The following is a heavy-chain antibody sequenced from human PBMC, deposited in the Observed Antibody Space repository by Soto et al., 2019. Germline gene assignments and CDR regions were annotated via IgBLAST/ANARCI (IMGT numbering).Heavy chain of an antibody. CDR2: ISYDGSNK. V-gene: IGHV3-30-3*01. Sequence: QVQLVESGGGVVQPGRSLRLSCAASGFTFSSYAMHWVRQAPGKGLEWVAVISYDGSNKYYADSVKGRFTISRDNSKNTLYLQMNSLRAEDTAVYYCARGGGNWNSNWFDPWGQGTLVTVSS. J-gene: IGHJ5*02. D-gene: IGHD1-7*01. CDR1: GFTFSSYA. CDR3: ARGGGNWNSNWFDP.